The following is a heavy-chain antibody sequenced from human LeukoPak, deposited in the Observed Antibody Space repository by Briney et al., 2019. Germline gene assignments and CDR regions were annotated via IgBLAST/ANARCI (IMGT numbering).Heavy chain of an antibody. CDR3: ARAGFYASVNQYYYYYYMDV. CDR1: GGSISSSSYY. V-gene: IGHV4-39*07. D-gene: IGHD2/OR15-2a*01. CDR2: IYYSGST. J-gene: IGHJ6*03. Sequence: SETLSLTCTVSGGSISSSSYYWGWIRQPPGKGLEWIGSIYYSGSTYYNPSLKSRVTISVDTSKNQFSLKLSSVTAADTAVYYCARAGFYASVNQYYYYYYMDVWGTGTTVTVSS.